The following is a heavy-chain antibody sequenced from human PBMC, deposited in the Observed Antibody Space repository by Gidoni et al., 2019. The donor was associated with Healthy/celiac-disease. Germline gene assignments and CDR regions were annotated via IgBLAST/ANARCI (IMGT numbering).Heavy chain of an antibody. CDR3: ARSRSHYDILTGYNNDAFDI. CDR2: IYYSGST. CDR1: GGSISSGDSY. D-gene: IGHD3-9*01. V-gene: IGHV4-30-4*01. Sequence: QVQLQESGPGLVKPSQTLSLTCTVSGGSISSGDSYWSWIRQPPGKGLEWIGYIYYSGSTYYNPSLKSRVTISVDTSKNQFSLKLSSVTAADTAVYYCARSRSHYDILTGYNNDAFDIWGQGTMVTVSS. J-gene: IGHJ3*02.